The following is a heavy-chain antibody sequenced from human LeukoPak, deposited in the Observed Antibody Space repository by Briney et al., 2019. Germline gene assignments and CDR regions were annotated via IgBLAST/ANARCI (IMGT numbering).Heavy chain of an antibody. J-gene: IGHJ6*02. CDR2: IWYDGSSK. D-gene: IGHD2-15*01. Sequence: PGGSLRLSCAASGFTFSNYGIHWVRQAPGKGLEWVAAIWYDGSSKYYADSVKGRFTISRDNSKSTLYLQMNSLSAEDTALYYCARDLRFCSGGSCYYYYYYGMDVWGQGTTVTVSS. V-gene: IGHV3-33*01. CDR1: GFTFSNYG. CDR3: ARDLRFCSGGSCYYYYYYGMDV.